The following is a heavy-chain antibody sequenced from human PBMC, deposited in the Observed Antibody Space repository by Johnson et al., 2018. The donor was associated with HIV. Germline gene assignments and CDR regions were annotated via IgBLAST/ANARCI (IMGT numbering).Heavy chain of an antibody. D-gene: IGHD3-22*01. CDR3: TTDWHMTVIVHAFDI. CDR1: GFTFSDAW. J-gene: IGHJ3*02. Sequence: QVQLVESGGGLVKPGGSLRLSCAASGFTFSDAWMSWVRQAPGKGLEWVSAISGSGGSTYYADSVKGRFTISRDNAKNSLYLKMNGLKTEETAVYYCTTDWHMTVIVHAFDIWGQGTMVTVSS. CDR2: ISGSGGST. V-gene: IGHV3-11*01.